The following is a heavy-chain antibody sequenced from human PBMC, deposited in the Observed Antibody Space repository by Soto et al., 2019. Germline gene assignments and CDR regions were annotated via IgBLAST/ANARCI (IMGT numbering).Heavy chain of an antibody. CDR2: IYYSGST. V-gene: IGHV4-59*01. D-gene: IGHD3-10*01. CDR3: ARVWGGAFDI. J-gene: IGHJ3*02. CDR1: GGSISSYY. Sequence: SETLSLTCTVSGGSISSYYWSWIRQPPGKGLGWIGYIYYSGSTNYNPSLKSRVTISVDTSKNQFSLKLSSVTAADTAVYYCARVWGGAFDIWGQGTMVTVSS.